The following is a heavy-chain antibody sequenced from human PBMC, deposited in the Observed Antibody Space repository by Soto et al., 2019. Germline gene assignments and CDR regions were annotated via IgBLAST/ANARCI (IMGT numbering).Heavy chain of an antibody. CDR2: ISYDGSNK. D-gene: IGHD3-22*01. CDR1: GFTFSSYA. CDR3: ATTLPGYDSSEFDY. Sequence: GSLRLSCAASGFTFSSYAMHWVRQAPGKGLEWVAVISYDGSNKYYADSVKGRFTISRDNSKNTLYLQMNSLRAEDTAVYYCATTLPGYDSSEFDYWGQGTLVTVSS. V-gene: IGHV3-30-3*01. J-gene: IGHJ4*02.